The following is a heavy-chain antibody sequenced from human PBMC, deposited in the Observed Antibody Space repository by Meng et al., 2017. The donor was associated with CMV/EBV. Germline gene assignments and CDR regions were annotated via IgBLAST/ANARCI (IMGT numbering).Heavy chain of an antibody. CDR3: ARDSPGRYCSGGSCYYYYYGMDV. CDR2: ISSSSSTI. Sequence: LTCSASGFTFSSYSMNWVRQAPGKGLEWVSYISSSSSTIYYADSVKGRFTISRDNAKNSLYLQMNSLRAEDTAVYYCARDSPGRYCSGGSCYYYYYGMDVWGQGTMVTVSS. CDR1: GFTFSSYS. D-gene: IGHD2-15*01. J-gene: IGHJ6*02. V-gene: IGHV3-48*04.